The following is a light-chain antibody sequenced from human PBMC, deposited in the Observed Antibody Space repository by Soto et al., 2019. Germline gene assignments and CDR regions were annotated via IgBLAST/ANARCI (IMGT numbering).Light chain of an antibody. CDR1: QGIGTY. Sequence: IQLTQSPSSLSASVGDRVTVTCRASQGIGTYLVWYQQKSGKAPTVLIYASSTLQSGVPSRFSGSASGTEFTLTISSLQPEDFATYYCQQLKSYPITFGQGTRLEIK. J-gene: IGKJ5*01. CDR3: QQLKSYPIT. CDR2: ASS. V-gene: IGKV1-9*01.